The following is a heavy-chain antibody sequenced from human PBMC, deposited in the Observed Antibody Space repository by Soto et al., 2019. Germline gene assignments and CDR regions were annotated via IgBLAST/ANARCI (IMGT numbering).Heavy chain of an antibody. CDR3: ARGEHDLDYYYYYYMDV. J-gene: IGHJ6*03. CDR1: GYTFTSYG. V-gene: IGHV1-18*01. Sequence: ASVKVSCKASGYTFTSYGISWVRQAPGQGLEWMGWISAYNGNTNYAQKLQGRVTMTTDTSTSTAYMELRSLRSDDTAVYYCARGEHDLDYYYYYYMDVWGKGTTVTVSS. D-gene: IGHD3-16*01. CDR2: ISAYNGNT.